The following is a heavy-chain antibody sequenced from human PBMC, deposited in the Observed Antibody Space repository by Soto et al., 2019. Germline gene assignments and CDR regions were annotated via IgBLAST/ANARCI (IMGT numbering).Heavy chain of an antibody. Sequence: LSLTCTVSGGSIGSYYWSWIRQPAGKGLEWIGRIYTSGSTNYNPSLKSRVTMSVDTSKNQFSMKLSSVTAADTAVYYCARDYDFWSGYASDYYYGMDVWGQGTTVTFS. CDR1: GGSIGSYY. CDR3: ARDYDFWSGYASDYYYGMDV. J-gene: IGHJ6*02. CDR2: IYTSGST. D-gene: IGHD3-3*01. V-gene: IGHV4-4*07.